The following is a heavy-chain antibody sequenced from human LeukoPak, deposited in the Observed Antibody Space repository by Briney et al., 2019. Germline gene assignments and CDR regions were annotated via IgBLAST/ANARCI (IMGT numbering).Heavy chain of an antibody. CDR1: GFTFSSYS. D-gene: IGHD3-10*01. V-gene: IGHV3-48*04. Sequence: PGGSLRLSCGASGFTFSSYSMNWVRQAPGKGLEWVSYISSISTIKYADTVKGRFTTSRDNAKNSLYLQMNSLRAEDTAVYYCATDKLYGSGSYLDYWGQGTLVTVSS. CDR3: ATDKLYGSGSYLDY. CDR2: ISSISTI. J-gene: IGHJ4*02.